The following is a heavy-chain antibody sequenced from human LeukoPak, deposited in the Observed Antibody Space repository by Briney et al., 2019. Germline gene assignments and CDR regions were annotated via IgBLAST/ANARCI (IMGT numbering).Heavy chain of an antibody. Sequence: GGSLRLSCAASGSTFNSYVMSWVRLAPGKGLEWVSVVSGSGGSTYYADSVRGRFTISRDNSKNTLFLQMNSLRAEDTAVYYCAKNYDILTGYWYYGMNVWGQGATVTVSS. CDR3: AKNYDILTGYWYYGMNV. V-gene: IGHV3-23*01. D-gene: IGHD3-9*01. CDR2: VSGSGGST. CDR1: GSTFNSYV. J-gene: IGHJ6*02.